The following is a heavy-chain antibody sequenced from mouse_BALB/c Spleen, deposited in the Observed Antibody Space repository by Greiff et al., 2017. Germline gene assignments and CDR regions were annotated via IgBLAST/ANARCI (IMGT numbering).Heavy chain of an antibody. D-gene: IGHD2-4*01. CDR1: GFSLTSYG. CDR3: ATPYDYDDAMDY. J-gene: IGHJ4*01. Sequence: VQLQQSGPGLVAPSQSLSITCTVSGFSLTSYGVHWVRQPPGKGLEWLGVIWAGGSTNYNSALMSRLSISKDNSKSQVFLKMNSLQTDDTAMYYCATPYDYDDAMDYWGQGTSVTVSS. V-gene: IGHV2-9*02. CDR2: IWAGGST.